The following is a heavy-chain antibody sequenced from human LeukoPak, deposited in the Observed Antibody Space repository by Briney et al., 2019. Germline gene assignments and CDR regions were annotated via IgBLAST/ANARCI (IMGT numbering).Heavy chain of an antibody. Sequence: SETLSLTCFVSGGSISSNYWTWIRQPPGKGLEWIGYISYTGSTKYNPSLKSRVTISVDTSKNQFSLRLSSVTAADTAVYYCARFCSSTSCYFMFDYWGQGTLVTVSS. V-gene: IGHV4-59*08. CDR1: GGSISSNY. D-gene: IGHD2-2*01. CDR3: ARFCSSTSCYFMFDY. CDR2: ISYTGST. J-gene: IGHJ4*02.